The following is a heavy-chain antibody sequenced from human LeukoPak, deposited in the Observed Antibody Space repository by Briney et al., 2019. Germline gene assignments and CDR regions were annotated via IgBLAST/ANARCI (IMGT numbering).Heavy chain of an antibody. CDR2: IKEDGSEK. CDR3: ARDRFGGMDV. V-gene: IGHV3-7*01. CDR1: GFTFSSYW. Sequence: PGGSLRLSCAASGFTFSSYWMSWVRQAPGKGVEWVASIKEDGSEKYNLESLKGRFTISRDNAKNSLYLQMNTLRVEDTAVYYCARDRFGGMDVWGKGTTVTVSP. D-gene: IGHD3-10*01. J-gene: IGHJ6*04.